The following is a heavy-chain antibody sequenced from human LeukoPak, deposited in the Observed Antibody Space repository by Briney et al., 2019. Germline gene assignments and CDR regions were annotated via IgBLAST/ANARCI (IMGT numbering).Heavy chain of an antibody. V-gene: IGHV3-23*01. CDR1: GFTFANYA. CDR2: INDGGGIV. CDR3: AEDPILTGFYNDGR. Sequence: GGSLRLTCAASGFTFANYAMTWVRQAPGKGLQWVSSINDGGGIVYYADSVKGRFTISRDNSKNTLYLEMNSLRAEDTARYFCAEDPILTGFYNDGRWGQGTLVIVSS. D-gene: IGHD3-9*01. J-gene: IGHJ4*02.